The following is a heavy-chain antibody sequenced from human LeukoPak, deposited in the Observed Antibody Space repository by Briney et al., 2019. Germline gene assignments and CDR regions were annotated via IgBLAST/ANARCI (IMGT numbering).Heavy chain of an antibody. V-gene: IGHV4-59*08. CDR2: IYYSGST. CDR1: GGSISSYY. Sequence: SETLSLTCTVSGGSISSYYWSWIRQPPGKGLEWIGYIYYSGSTNYNPSLKSRVTISEDTSRNQFSLKLSSVTAADTAVYYCARQNAYNFFFSFWGQGTLVTVSS. J-gene: IGHJ4*02. CDR3: ARQNAYNFFFSF. D-gene: IGHD5-24*01.